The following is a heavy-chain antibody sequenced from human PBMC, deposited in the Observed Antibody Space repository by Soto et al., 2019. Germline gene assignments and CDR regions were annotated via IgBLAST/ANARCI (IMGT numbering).Heavy chain of an antibody. CDR2: ISGSGGST. CDR3: AKGANYSNYEGYFDY. CDR1: GFTFSSYA. J-gene: IGHJ4*02. V-gene: IGHV3-23*01. Sequence: GWSLRLSCAASGFTFSSYAMNWVRQAPGKGLEWVSFISGSGGSTHYADSVKGRFTISRDNSKNTLYLQMNSLKTENTAVYYCAKGANYSNYEGYFDYWGQGTLVTVSS. D-gene: IGHD4-4*01.